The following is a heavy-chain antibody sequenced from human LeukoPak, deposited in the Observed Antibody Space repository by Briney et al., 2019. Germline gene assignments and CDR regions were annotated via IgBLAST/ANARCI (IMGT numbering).Heavy chain of an antibody. J-gene: IGHJ4*02. D-gene: IGHD3-16*01. Sequence: SETLSLTCTVAGGSISCGDYYWSWIRQPPGKGLEWIGYIYYSGGTYYNPSLKSRLSISLDRSKNQFSLKVSSVTAADTAVYYCARGDEGADYWGQGTLVTVSS. V-gene: IGHV4-30-4*01. CDR3: ARGDEGADY. CDR2: IYYSGGT. CDR1: GGSISCGDYY.